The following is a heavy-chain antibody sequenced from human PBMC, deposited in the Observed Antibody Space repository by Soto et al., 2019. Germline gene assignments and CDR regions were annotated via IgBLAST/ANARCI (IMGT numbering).Heavy chain of an antibody. CDR1: GGSISSSSYY. CDR3: ASTLGRHYDFWSGYW. Sequence: SETLSLTCTVSGGSISSSSYYWGWIRQPPGKGLEWIGSIYYSGSTYYNPSLKSRVTISVDTSKNQFSLKLSSVTAADTAVYYCASTLGRHYDFWSGYWWGQGTLVTVS. V-gene: IGHV4-39*01. CDR2: IYYSGST. J-gene: IGHJ4*02. D-gene: IGHD3-3*01.